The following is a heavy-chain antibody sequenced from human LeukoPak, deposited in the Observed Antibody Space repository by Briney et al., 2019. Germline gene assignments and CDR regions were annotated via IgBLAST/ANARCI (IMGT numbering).Heavy chain of an antibody. CDR2: ISGSDYST. D-gene: IGHD2-15*01. Sequence: GGSLRLSCAASGFTFSNYAMSWVRQAPGKGLEWVSGISGSDYSTYYADSVKGRFTISRDNSKNTLYLQMNSLRAEDTAVYNCAKQGCSGGSCYFDYWGQGTLVTASS. J-gene: IGHJ4*02. V-gene: IGHV3-23*01. CDR3: AKQGCSGGSCYFDY. CDR1: GFTFSNYA.